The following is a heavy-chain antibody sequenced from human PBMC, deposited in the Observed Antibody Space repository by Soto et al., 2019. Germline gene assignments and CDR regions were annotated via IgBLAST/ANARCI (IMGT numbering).Heavy chain of an antibody. CDR2: ISYDGSNK. J-gene: IGHJ4*02. CDR3: AKDRGSGSYFGPDY. Sequence: QVQLVESGGGVVQPGRSLRLSCVASGFTLSSYAIHWVRQAPGKGLEWVTVISYDGSNKYYADSVKGRFTISRDNSKNTLYLQMDSLRAEDTAVYYCAKDRGSGSYFGPDYWFQGTLVTVSS. V-gene: IGHV3-30*18. CDR1: GFTLSSYA. D-gene: IGHD3-10*01.